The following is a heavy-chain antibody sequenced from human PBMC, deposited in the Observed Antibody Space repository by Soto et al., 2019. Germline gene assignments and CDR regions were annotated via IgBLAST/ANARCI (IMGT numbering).Heavy chain of an antibody. D-gene: IGHD5-18*01. CDR2: ISAYNGNA. CDR1: GYTFTSYG. CDR3: ALGADTAMVVHYYYYYYMDV. J-gene: IGHJ6*03. Sequence: ASVKVSCKASGYTFTSYGISWVRQAPGQGLEWMGWISAYNGNANYAQKFQGRVTMTTDKSTSTAYMELSSLRSEDTAVYYCALGADTAMVVHYYYYYYMDVWGKGTTVTVSS. V-gene: IGHV1-18*01.